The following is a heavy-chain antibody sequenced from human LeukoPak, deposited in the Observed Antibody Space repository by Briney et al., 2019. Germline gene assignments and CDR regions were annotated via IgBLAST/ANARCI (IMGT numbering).Heavy chain of an antibody. V-gene: IGHV3-48*03. CDR3: ARGGDYGDYGPFDY. Sequence: QPGGSLRLSCAASGFTFGSYEMNWVRQAPGKGLEWVSYISSSGSTIYYADSVKGRFTISRDNAKNSLYLQMNSLRAEDTAVYYCARGGDYGDYGPFDYWGQGTLVTVSS. CDR2: ISSSGSTI. D-gene: IGHD4-17*01. J-gene: IGHJ4*02. CDR1: GFTFGSYE.